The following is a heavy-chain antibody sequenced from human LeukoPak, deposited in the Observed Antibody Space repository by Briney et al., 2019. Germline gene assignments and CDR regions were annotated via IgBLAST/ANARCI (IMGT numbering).Heavy chain of an antibody. J-gene: IGHJ5*02. V-gene: IGHV1-69*13. Sequence: GASVKVSCKASGYTFTSYGISWVRQAPGQGLEWMGWIIPIFGTANYAQKFQGRVTITADESTSTAYMELSSLRSEDTAVYYCASYYDILTGYYINWFDPWGQGTLVTVSS. CDR2: IIPIFGTA. CDR3: ASYYDILTGYYINWFDP. D-gene: IGHD3-9*01. CDR1: GYTFTSYG.